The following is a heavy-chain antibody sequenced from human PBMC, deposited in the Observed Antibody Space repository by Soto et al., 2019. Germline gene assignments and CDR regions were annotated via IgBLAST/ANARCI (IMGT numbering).Heavy chain of an antibody. Sequence: QVQLVQSGAEVKKPGSSVKVSCKASGGTFSSYTISWVRQAPGQGLEWMGRIIPILDIANYAQKFQGRVTIIADKFTSTAYMELSSLRSEDTAVYYCARGAHGSSWYFDYWGQGTLVTVSS. V-gene: IGHV1-69*02. J-gene: IGHJ4*02. CDR1: GGTFSSYT. CDR3: ARGAHGSSWYFDY. D-gene: IGHD6-13*01. CDR2: IIPILDIA.